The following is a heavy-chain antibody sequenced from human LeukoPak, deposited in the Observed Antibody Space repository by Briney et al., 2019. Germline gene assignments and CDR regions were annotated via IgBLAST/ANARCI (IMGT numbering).Heavy chain of an antibody. V-gene: IGHV1-18*01. Sequence: PQASVKVSCKTSGYIFTDYAIVWVRQAPGQGLKWVGWVGTYDGNTNYAQEVQGRVTMTTDTSASTAYVELRSLTPDDTALYYCAKLMDNHYDGSAFDYWGQGTLVSVSS. CDR3: AKLMDNHYDGSAFDY. CDR2: VGTYDGNT. D-gene: IGHD3-22*01. J-gene: IGHJ4*02. CDR1: GYIFTDYA.